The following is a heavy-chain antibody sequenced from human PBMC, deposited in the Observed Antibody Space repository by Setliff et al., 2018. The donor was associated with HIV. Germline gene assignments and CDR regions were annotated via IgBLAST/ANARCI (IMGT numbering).Heavy chain of an antibody. J-gene: IGHJ4*02. CDR1: GGFLSRSTYY. D-gene: IGHD2-15*01. CDR3: AGQDLADVRWYYMDY. Sequence: PSETLSLTCTVSGGFLSRSTYYWGWIRQPPGKGLEWIGALSSNGNTYYNPSLKSRVTLSIDSSKNLFSLKLNSLTAADTAVYYCAGQDLADVRWYYMDYWGQGALVTVSS. V-gene: IGHV4-39*07. CDR2: LSSNGNT.